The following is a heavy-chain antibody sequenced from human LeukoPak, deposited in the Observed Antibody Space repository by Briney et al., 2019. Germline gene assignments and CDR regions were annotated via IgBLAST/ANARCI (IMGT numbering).Heavy chain of an antibody. J-gene: IGHJ4*02. Sequence: SETLSLTCTVSGDFISIPNYFWAWIRQPPGKGLEWIGTISFTGTTYYNPSLESRLTMSVATSKNQFSLKRPSVTAADTAVYYCAKHARYNITWYFFDHWGQGTRVTVSS. CDR3: AKHARYNITWYFFDH. V-gene: IGHV4-39*01. D-gene: IGHD1-14*01. CDR2: ISFTGTT. CDR1: GDFISIPNYF.